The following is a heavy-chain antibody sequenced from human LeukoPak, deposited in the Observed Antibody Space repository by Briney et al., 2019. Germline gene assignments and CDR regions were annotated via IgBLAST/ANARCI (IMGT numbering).Heavy chain of an antibody. D-gene: IGHD4-17*01. CDR2: IYYSGST. CDR1: GDSLSGGSYY. J-gene: IGHJ4*02. CDR3: ARVRRGDYVPDY. Sequence: LETLSLTCTVSGDSLSGGSYYWSWIRQPPGKGLEWIAYIYYSGSTNYNPSLKSRVTISVDTSKNQFSLKLSSVTAADTAVYYCARVRRGDYVPDYWGQGTLVTVSS. V-gene: IGHV4-61*01.